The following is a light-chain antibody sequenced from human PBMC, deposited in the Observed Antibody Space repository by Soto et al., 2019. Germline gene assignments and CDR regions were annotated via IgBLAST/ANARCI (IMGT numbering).Light chain of an antibody. CDR2: WAT. Sequence: DIVMTQSPDSLTVSLGERATVNCKSSQSVLYSSKAKNYLAWYQQKPGQPPRLLIYWATSRDSGVPDRFSGSGSGTDFTLTISSLQADDVAVYYCQQYYTPPWTFGQGTKVEIK. V-gene: IGKV4-1*01. J-gene: IGKJ1*01. CDR3: QQYYTPPWT. CDR1: QSVLYSSKAKNY.